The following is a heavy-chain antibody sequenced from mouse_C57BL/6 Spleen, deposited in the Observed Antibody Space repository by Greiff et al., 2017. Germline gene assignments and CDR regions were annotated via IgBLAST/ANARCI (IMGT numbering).Heavy chain of an antibody. D-gene: IGHD2-2*01. J-gene: IGHJ4*01. Sequence: EVKLLESGPGLVKPSQSLSLTCSVTGYSITSGYYWNWIRQFPGNKLEWMGYISYDGSNNYNPSLKNRISITRDTSKNQFFLKLNSVTTEDTATYYCARRGYPYYYAMDYWGQGTSVTVSS. CDR1: GYSITSGYY. CDR3: ARRGYPYYYAMDY. CDR2: ISYDGSN. V-gene: IGHV3-6*01.